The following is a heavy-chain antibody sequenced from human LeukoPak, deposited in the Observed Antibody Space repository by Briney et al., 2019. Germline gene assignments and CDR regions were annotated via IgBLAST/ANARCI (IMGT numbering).Heavy chain of an antibody. V-gene: IGHV1-2*02. D-gene: IGHD2-15*01. Sequence: ASVKVSCKASGGTFSSYAISWVRQAPGQGLEWMGWINPNSGGTNYAQKFQGRVTMTRDTSISTAYMELSRLRSDDTAVYYCARNPLYCSGGSCGPFDYWGQGTLVTVSS. CDR1: GGTFSSYA. CDR2: INPNSGGT. J-gene: IGHJ4*02. CDR3: ARNPLYCSGGSCGPFDY.